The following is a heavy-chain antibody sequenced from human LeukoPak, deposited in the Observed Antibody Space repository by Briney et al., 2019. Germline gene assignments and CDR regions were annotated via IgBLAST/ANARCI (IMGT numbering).Heavy chain of an antibody. CDR1: GFTFSSYA. Sequence: GSLRLSCAASGFTFSSYAMSWIRQPPGKGLEWIGYIYYSGSTNYNPSLKSRVTISVDTSKNQFSLKLSSVTAADTAVYYCARGTRWTLRGSDAFDIWGQGTMVTVSS. CDR2: IYYSGST. CDR3: ARGTRWTLRGSDAFDI. V-gene: IGHV4-59*08. D-gene: IGHD4-23*01. J-gene: IGHJ3*02.